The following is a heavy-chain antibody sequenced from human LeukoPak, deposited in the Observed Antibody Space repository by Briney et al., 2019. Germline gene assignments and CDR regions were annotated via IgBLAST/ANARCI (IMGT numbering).Heavy chain of an antibody. CDR2: IKPDGSDK. V-gene: IGHV3-7*01. CDR3: VRDLDF. Sequence: PGGSLRLSCAASGFIFTTYWMSWVRQAPGKGLEWVANIKPDGSDKYYVDSVKGRFTISRDNAENSLSLQMNSLRAEDTAVYYCVRDLDFWGQGTLVTVSS. J-gene: IGHJ4*02. CDR1: GFIFTTYW.